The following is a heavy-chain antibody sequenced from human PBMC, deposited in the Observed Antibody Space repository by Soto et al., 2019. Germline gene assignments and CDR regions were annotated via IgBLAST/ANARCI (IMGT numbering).Heavy chain of an antibody. V-gene: IGHV4-59*08. Sequence: PSETLSLTCTVSGGSISSYHWSWIRQPPGKGLEWIGHIYNNGNTYYNPSLKSRIIISVDTSKNQFSLKLSSVTAADTAVYYCTRTSHTWPDYWGQGTLVTLSS. CDR3: TRTSHTWPDY. J-gene: IGHJ4*02. CDR2: IYNNGNT. CDR1: GGSISSYH.